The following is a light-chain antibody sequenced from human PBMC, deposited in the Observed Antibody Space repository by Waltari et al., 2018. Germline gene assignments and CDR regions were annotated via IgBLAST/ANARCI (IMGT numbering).Light chain of an antibody. V-gene: IGKV1-5*03. Sequence: DIQMTQSPSTLSASVGDTVTITCRASQTGSAWLAWYQPKPGNAPKLLIYKASNLKSGVPSRFSGSGSGTEFTLTISSLQPDDFATYYCQHYNNYSGTFGQGARVEVK. CDR1: QTGSAW. CDR3: QHYNNYSGT. CDR2: KAS. J-gene: IGKJ1*01.